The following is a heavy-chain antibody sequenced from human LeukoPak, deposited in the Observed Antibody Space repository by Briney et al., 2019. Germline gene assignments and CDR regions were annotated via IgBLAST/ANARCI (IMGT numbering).Heavy chain of an antibody. Sequence: PGGSLRLSCAASGFTFSSYWMSWVRQAPGKGLEWVANIKQDGSEKYYVDSVKGRFTISRDNAKNSLYLQMNSLRAEDTAVYYCAKDVHNLVGGMSYWGQGALVTVSP. CDR3: AKDVHNLVGGMSY. CDR2: IKQDGSEK. CDR1: GFTFSSYW. V-gene: IGHV3-7*01. J-gene: IGHJ4*02. D-gene: IGHD2-21*01.